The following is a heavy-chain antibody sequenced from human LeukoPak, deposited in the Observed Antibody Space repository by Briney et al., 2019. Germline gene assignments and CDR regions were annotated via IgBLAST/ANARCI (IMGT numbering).Heavy chain of an antibody. D-gene: IGHD3-10*01. CDR1: GFTFSSYS. CDR3: ASRAPHYYGSGSPH. Sequence: GGSLRLSCAASGFTFSSYSMNWVRQAPGKGLEWVSSISSSSSYIYYADSVKGRFTISRDNAKNSLYLQMNSLRAEDTAVYYCASRAPHYYGSGSPHWGQGTLVTVSS. CDR2: ISSSSSYI. V-gene: IGHV3-21*01. J-gene: IGHJ4*02.